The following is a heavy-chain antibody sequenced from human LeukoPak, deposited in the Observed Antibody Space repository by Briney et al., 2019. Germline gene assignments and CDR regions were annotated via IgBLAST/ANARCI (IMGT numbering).Heavy chain of an antibody. CDR1: GFTFTTYA. CDR3: ARDADIGVLDY. D-gene: IGHD5-12*01. J-gene: IGHJ4*02. V-gene: IGHV3-30*01. Sequence: GGSLRLSCAASGFTFTTYAIHWVRQAPGKGLEWVAVISYDGIDKYYADFVQGRFTISRDNSKNTLYLEMNSLRPEDTAVYYCARDADIGVLDYCGQGALVTVSS. CDR2: ISYDGIDK.